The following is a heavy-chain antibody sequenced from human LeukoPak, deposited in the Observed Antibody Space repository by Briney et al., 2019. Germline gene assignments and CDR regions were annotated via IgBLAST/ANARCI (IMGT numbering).Heavy chain of an antibody. J-gene: IGHJ3*01. CDR3: AKEGRGYDFWGGCTFDV. CDR1: GFPFSNYA. V-gene: IGHV3-23*01. CDR2: ISGGGVNT. D-gene: IGHD3-3*01. Sequence: PGGSLRLSCTASGFPFSNYALSWVRQAPGEGLEWVAAISGGGVNTYYAESVKGRFTVSRDNSENTLHLQMNSLRVDDTAVYYCAKEGRGYDFWGGCTFDVWGRGTMVSVSS.